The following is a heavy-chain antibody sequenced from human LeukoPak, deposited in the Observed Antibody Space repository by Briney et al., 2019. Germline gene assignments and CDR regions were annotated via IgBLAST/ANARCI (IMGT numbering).Heavy chain of an antibody. CDR1: GVSFTGYY. D-gene: IGHD3-16*01. V-gene: IGHV4-34*01. J-gene: IGHJ4*01. CDR2: FNHRGHT. CDR3: ARGSGSYTGAVDY. Sequence: SETLSLTCSVSGVSFTGYYWSWIRQSSGKGLEWIAEFNHRGHTNFDPSLRGRVTVSIDTSRKQFSLNVTSVTAADTAVYFCARGSGSYTGAVDYWGQGTHVIVSS.